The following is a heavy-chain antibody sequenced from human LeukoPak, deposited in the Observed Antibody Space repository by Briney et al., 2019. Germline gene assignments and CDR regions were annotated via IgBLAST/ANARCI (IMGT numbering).Heavy chain of an antibody. CDR3: AREDYYDSSGYSLFDY. CDR1: GFTFSSYA. Sequence: GGSLRLSCAASGFTFSSYAMHWVRQAPGKGLEYVSAISSNGGSTYYANSVKGRFTISRDNSKNTLYLQMGSLRAEDMAVYYCAREDYYDSSGYSLFDYWGQGTLVTVSS. V-gene: IGHV3-64*01. CDR2: ISSNGGST. J-gene: IGHJ4*02. D-gene: IGHD3-22*01.